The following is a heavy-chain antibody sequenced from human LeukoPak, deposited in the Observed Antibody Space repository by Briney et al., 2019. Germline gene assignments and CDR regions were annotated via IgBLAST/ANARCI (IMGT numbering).Heavy chain of an antibody. V-gene: IGHV1-69*16. J-gene: IGHJ3*02. CDR3: ARARAMRAAFDI. CDR2: IIPILGIA. CDR1: GGTFSSYT. Sequence: GASVKVSCKASGGTFSSYTISWVRQAPGQGLEWMGRIIPILGIANYAQKFQGRVTITTDESTSTAYMELSSLRSEDTAVYHCARARAMRAAFDIWGQGTMVTVSS.